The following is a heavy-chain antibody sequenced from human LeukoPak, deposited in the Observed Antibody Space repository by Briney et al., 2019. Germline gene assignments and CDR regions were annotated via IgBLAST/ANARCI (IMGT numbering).Heavy chain of an antibody. J-gene: IGHJ6*03. CDR1: GFTFSSYA. D-gene: IGHD6-19*01. V-gene: IGHV3-23*01. CDR2: ISGSGGST. Sequence: GGSLRLSCAASGFTFSSYAMSWVRQAPGKGLEWVSAISGSGGSTYYADSVKGRFTISRDNSKNTLYLQMNSLRAEDTAVYYCAKRDVAVAGPDYYYYMDVWGKGTTVTISS. CDR3: AKRDVAVAGPDYYYYMDV.